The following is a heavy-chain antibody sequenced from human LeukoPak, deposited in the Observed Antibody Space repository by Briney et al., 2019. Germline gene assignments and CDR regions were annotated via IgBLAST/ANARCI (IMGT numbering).Heavy chain of an antibody. D-gene: IGHD6-19*01. V-gene: IGHV4-38-2*02. CDR2: IYHSGTT. Sequence: PSETLSLTCTVSGYSITSTYYWGWIRQPPGKGLEWIATIYHSGTTYYNPSLKSRATISVDTSKNQFSLKLSSVTAADTAVYYCVRGRYSSGWFKDKNWFDPWGQGIPVTVSS. J-gene: IGHJ5*02. CDR3: VRGRYSSGWFKDKNWFDP. CDR1: GYSITSTYY.